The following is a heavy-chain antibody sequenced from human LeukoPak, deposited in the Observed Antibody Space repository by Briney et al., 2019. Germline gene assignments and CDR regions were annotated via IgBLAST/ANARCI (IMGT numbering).Heavy chain of an antibody. CDR2: IRYDGSNK. V-gene: IGHV3-30*02. CDR3: AKAEVGDRGAVDY. CDR1: GFTFSSYD. J-gene: IGHJ4*02. Sequence: QTGGSLRLSCAASGFTFSSYDMHWVRQAPGKGLEWVAFIRYDGSNKYYADSVKGRFTISRDNSKNTLYLQMNSLRAEDTAVYYCAKAEVGDRGAVDYWGQGALVTVSS. D-gene: IGHD3-10*01.